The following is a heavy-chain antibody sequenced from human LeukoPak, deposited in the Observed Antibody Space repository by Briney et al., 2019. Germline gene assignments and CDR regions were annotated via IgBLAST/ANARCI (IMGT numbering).Heavy chain of an antibody. Sequence: TSETLSLTCAVYGGSFSGYYWSWIRQPPGKGLEWIAEINHSGSTNYNPSLKSRVTMSVDTSKNQFSLKLSSVTAADTAVYYCARIRYCSSTSCYAGVHWFDPWGQGTLVTVSS. D-gene: IGHD2-2*01. J-gene: IGHJ5*02. CDR1: GGSFSGYY. CDR3: ARIRYCSSTSCYAGVHWFDP. V-gene: IGHV4-34*01. CDR2: INHSGST.